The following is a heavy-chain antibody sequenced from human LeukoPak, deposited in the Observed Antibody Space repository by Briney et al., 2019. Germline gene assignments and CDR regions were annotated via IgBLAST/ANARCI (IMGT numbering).Heavy chain of an antibody. CDR1: GGSISRYY. V-gene: IGHV4-59*01. Sequence: SETLSLTCTVSGGSISRYYWSWIRQPPGKGLEWIGYIYYSGSTNYNPSLKSRVTISVDTSKNQFSLKLSSVTAADTAVYYCARIVGATILLIDYWGQGTLVTVSS. CDR2: IYYSGST. J-gene: IGHJ4*02. CDR3: ARIVGATILLIDY. D-gene: IGHD1-26*01.